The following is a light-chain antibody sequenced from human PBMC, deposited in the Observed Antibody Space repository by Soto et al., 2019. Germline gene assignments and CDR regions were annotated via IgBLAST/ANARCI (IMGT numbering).Light chain of an antibody. J-gene: IGKJ1*01. CDR2: KAS. CDR3: QQYESGWT. Sequence: DIQMTQSPSTLSASVGDRITITCRASQSISSWLAWYQQKPGKAPKLLIYKASSSESGVPSRFSGSGSGTEFTLTISSLQTDDSATYYCQQYESGWTFGQGTKVEIK. V-gene: IGKV1-5*03. CDR1: QSISSW.